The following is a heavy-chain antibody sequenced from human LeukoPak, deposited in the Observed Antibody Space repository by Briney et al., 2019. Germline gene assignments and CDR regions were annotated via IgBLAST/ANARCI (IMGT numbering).Heavy chain of an antibody. D-gene: IGHD3-16*02. V-gene: IGHV4-34*01. CDR1: GGSFSGYY. J-gene: IGHJ4*02. CDR3: ASLAHDYVWGSYPY. Sequence: SETLSLTCAVYGGSFSGYYWSWIRQPPGKGLEWIGEINHSGSTNYNPSLKSRVTISVDTSKNQFSLKLSSVTAADTAVYYCASLAHDYVWGSYPYWGQGTPVTVSS. CDR2: INHSGST.